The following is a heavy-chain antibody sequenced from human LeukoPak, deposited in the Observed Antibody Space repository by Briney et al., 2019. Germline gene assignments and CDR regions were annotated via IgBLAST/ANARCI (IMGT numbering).Heavy chain of an antibody. CDR2: ISYDGSNK. V-gene: IGHV3-30*18. D-gene: IGHD5-12*01. CDR1: GFTFSSYG. J-gene: IGHJ4*02. Sequence: GGSLRLSCAAAGFTFSSYGMHWVRQAPGKGLEWVEVISYDGSNKYYADSVKGRFTISRDNSKNTLYLQMNSLRAEDTAVYYCAKLGHNSGYDKSTLNYWGQGTLVTVSS. CDR3: AKLGHNSGYDKSTLNY.